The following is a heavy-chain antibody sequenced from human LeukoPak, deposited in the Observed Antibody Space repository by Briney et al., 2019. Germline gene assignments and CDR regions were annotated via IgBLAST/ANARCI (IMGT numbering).Heavy chain of an antibody. V-gene: IGHV3-23*01. CDR1: GFSFSNSA. CDR3: ARLVSS. J-gene: IGHJ3*01. CDR2: ITGSAGST. Sequence: PGGSLRLSCAVSGFSFSNSAMSWVRQAPGKGLGWISTITGSAGSTFYADSVKGRFTISRDSSKNTLHLQMNSLRAEDTAVYYCARLVSSWGQGTLVTVSS. D-gene: IGHD4-11*01.